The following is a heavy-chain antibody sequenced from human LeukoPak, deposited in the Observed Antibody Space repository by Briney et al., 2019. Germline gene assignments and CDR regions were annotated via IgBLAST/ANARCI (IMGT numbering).Heavy chain of an antibody. Sequence: SETLSLTCAVYGGSFSGYYWSWIRQPPGKGLEWIGEINHSGSTNYNPSLKSRVTISVDTSKNQFSLKLSSVTAADTAVYYCARLNGVWLGNWFDPWGQGTLVTVSS. V-gene: IGHV4-34*01. CDR1: GGSFSGYY. D-gene: IGHD2-8*01. CDR3: ARLNGVWLGNWFDP. CDR2: INHSGST. J-gene: IGHJ5*02.